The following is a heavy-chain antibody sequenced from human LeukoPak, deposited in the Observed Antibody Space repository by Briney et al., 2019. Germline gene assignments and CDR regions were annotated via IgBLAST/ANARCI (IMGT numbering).Heavy chain of an antibody. Sequence: GGSLRLSCTASGFTFSSYGMHWVRQAPGKGLEWVASINQDEGVKHYLESVKGRFTISRDNAKDSLYLQMIGLRVEDTAVYYCARLQGDYTAYDYWGQGTLVTVSS. J-gene: IGHJ4*02. D-gene: IGHD4-17*01. V-gene: IGHV3-7*01. CDR3: ARLQGDYTAYDY. CDR1: GFTFSSYG. CDR2: INQDEGVK.